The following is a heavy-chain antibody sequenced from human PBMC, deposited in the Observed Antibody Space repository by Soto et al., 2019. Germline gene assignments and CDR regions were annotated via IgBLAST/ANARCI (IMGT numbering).Heavy chain of an antibody. V-gene: IGHV4-59*01. CDR3: ASGVEMATIFFDY. CDR1: GGSISSDY. Sequence: SETLSLTCTASGGSISSDYWSWIRQPPGKGLEWSGYTYYSGSTNYNPPLKSRVPLSVDTSQHQFSLKRSSVPAADTAVYYCASGVEMATIFFDYWGHGTLVTVSS. CDR2: TYYSGST. J-gene: IGHJ4*01. D-gene: IGHD5-12*01.